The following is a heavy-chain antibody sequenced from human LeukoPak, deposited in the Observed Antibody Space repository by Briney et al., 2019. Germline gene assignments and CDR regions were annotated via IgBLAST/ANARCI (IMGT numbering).Heavy chain of an antibody. CDR1: GFTFSSFG. D-gene: IGHD3-22*01. V-gene: IGHV3-30*03. CDR3: ARETAPTYYYDSSGYFDY. Sequence: GRSLRLSCAASGFTFSSFGMHWVRQAPGKGLEWVTLTSHDGSNKYYADSVKGRFTISRDNSKNTLYLQMSSLRAEDTAVYYCARETAPTYYYDSSGYFDYWGQGTLVTVSS. J-gene: IGHJ4*02. CDR2: TSHDGSNK.